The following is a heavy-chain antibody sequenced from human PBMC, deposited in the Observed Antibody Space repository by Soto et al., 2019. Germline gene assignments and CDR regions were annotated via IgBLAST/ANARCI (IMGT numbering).Heavy chain of an antibody. CDR1: GFTFSSYA. CDR2: ISGSGGST. J-gene: IGHJ4*02. V-gene: IGHV3-23*01. D-gene: IGHD2-15*01. CDR3: AAPLELLLNFPFDY. Sequence: EVQLLESGGGLVQPGGSLRLSCAASGFTFSSYAMSWVRQAPGKGLEWVSAISGSGGSTYYADSVKGRFTISRDNSKTTLYLLMNSLRAEDTAVYYCAAPLELLLNFPFDYWGQGTLVTVSS.